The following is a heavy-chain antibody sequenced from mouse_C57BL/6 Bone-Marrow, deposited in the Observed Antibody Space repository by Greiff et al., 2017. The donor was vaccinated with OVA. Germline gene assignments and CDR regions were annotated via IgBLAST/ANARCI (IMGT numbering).Heavy chain of an antibody. V-gene: IGHV1-26*01. D-gene: IGHD1-1*01. J-gene: IGHJ3*01. CDR2: INPNNGGT. Sequence: EVQLQQSGPELVKPGASVKISCKASGYTFTDYYMNWVKQSHGKSLEWIGDINPNNGGTSYNQKFKGKATLTVDKSSSTAYMELRSLTSEDSAVYYCGSWDFAYWGQGTLVTVSA. CDR3: GSWDFAY. CDR1: GYTFTDYY.